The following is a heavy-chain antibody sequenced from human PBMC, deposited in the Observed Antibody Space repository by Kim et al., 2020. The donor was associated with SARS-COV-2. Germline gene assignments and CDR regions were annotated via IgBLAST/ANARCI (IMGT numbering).Heavy chain of an antibody. CDR1: GYTLTELS. CDR2: FDPEDGET. V-gene: IGHV1-24*01. D-gene: IGHD3-22*01. CDR3: ATLDSSGYYKDYSFDY. J-gene: IGHJ4*02. Sequence: ASVKVSCKVSGYTLTELSMHWVRQAPGKGLEWMGGFDPEDGETIYAQKFQGRVTMTEDTSTDTAYMELSRLRSEETAVYYFATLDSSGYYKDYSFDYWGQGTQVTVSS.